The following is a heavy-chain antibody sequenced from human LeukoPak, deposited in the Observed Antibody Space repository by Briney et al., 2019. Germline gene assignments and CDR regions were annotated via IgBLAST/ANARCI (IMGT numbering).Heavy chain of an antibody. CDR3: ATPYSYDSSDYAH. V-gene: IGHV3-48*04. D-gene: IGHD3-22*01. Sequence: GGSLRLSCAASEFIFSTYSMNWVRQAPGKGLEWVSYISSSSTTIYYADSVKGRFTISRDNAKNSLYLQMNSLRAEDTAVYYCATPYSYDSSDYAHWGQGTLVTVSS. CDR2: ISSSSTTI. CDR1: EFIFSTYS. J-gene: IGHJ4*02.